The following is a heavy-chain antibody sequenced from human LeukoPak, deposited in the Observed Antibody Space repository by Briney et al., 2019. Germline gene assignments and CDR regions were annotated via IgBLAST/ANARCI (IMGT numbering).Heavy chain of an antibody. CDR1: GCSISSHY. D-gene: IGHD6-6*01. CDR2: IYYSGST. Sequence: SETLCLTCTVSGCSISSHYLSWTRQPPGKGPEWIGYIYYSGSTNYNPSLKSRVTISVDTSKNQFSLKLSSVTAADTAVYYCASTPKYSSSRGPYSTWGQGTLVTVSS. J-gene: IGHJ4*02. CDR3: ASTPKYSSSRGPYST. V-gene: IGHV4-59*11.